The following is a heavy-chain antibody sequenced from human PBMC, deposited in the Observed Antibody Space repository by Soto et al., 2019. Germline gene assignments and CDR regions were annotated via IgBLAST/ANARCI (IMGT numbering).Heavy chain of an antibody. J-gene: IGHJ6*02. CDR3: ARDARYASSSYGFDV. CDR1: GFTFSDYY. D-gene: IGHD6-13*01. CDR2: ISNSGHAI. V-gene: IGHV3-11*01. Sequence: QVQLVESGGGLVKPGGSLRLSCVASGFTFSDYYMSWIRQAPGKGLEWVSYISNSGHAIYYADSVKGRFTVSRDNSNNSMSLQMDSLRADDTAIYYCARDARYASSSYGFDVWDQGTTVSVSS.